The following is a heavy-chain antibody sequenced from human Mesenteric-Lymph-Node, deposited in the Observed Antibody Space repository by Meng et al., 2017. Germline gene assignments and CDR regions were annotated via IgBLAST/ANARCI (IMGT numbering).Heavy chain of an antibody. Sequence: ASVKVSCKASGYTFTNYYIHWLRQAPGQGLEWMGLVNPSSGSTTYAQKFRGRVTMTRDTSTSTVYMELSSLRSEDAAVYYCARLVVSDTNHDAYDIWGQGTTVTVSS. CDR2: VNPSSGST. J-gene: IGHJ3*02. CDR3: ARLVVSDTNHDAYDI. V-gene: IGHV1-46*01. CDR1: GYTFTNYY. D-gene: IGHD5-18*01.